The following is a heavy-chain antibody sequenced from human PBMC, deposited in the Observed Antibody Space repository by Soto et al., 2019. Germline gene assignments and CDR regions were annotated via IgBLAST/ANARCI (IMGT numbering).Heavy chain of an antibody. Sequence: SETLSLTCAFYGWSFSGYYWTWIRQPPGTGLEWIGEINHSGSTNYNPSLKSRVTISVDTSKNQFSLKLTSVTAADTAVYYCARDKITGLFDYWGQGTLVTSPQ. CDR1: GWSFSGYY. V-gene: IGHV4-34*01. D-gene: IGHD2-8*02. CDR2: INHSGST. CDR3: ARDKITGLFDY. J-gene: IGHJ4*02.